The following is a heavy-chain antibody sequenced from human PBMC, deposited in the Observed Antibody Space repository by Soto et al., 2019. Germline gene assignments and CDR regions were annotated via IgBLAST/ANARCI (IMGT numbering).Heavy chain of an antibody. D-gene: IGHD3-22*01. Sequence: VSCKASGGTFSSYAISWVRQAPGQGLEWMGGIIPIFGTANYAQKFQGRVTITADESTSTAYMELSSLRSEDTAVYYCARGNYYYDSSGYFSPFDYWGQGTLVTAPQ. CDR1: GGTFSSYA. J-gene: IGHJ4*02. V-gene: IGHV1-69*01. CDR3: ARGNYYYDSSGYFSPFDY. CDR2: IIPIFGTA.